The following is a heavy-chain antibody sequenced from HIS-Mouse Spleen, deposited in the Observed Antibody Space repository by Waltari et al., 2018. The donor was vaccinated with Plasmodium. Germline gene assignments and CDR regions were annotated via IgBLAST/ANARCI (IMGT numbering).Heavy chain of an antibody. Sequence: QLQLQESGPGLVKPSETLSLTCTVSGGSISSSSYYWGWIRQPPGKGLEWIGSIYYSGSTYNNPCLKSRVTISVDTSKNQFSLKLSSVTAADTAVYYCARDRITGTSYCDYWGQGTLVTVSS. D-gene: IGHD1-7*01. CDR2: IYYSGST. CDR1: GGSISSSSYY. J-gene: IGHJ4*02. CDR3: ARDRITGTSYCDY. V-gene: IGHV4-39*07.